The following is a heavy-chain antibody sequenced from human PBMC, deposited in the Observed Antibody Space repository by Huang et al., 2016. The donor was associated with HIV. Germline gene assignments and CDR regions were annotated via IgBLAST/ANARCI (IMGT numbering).Heavy chain of an antibody. CDR1: GYSFSIYW. J-gene: IGHJ3*01. V-gene: IGHV5-51*03. CDR2: IYPFESKI. CDR3: AKGRRAFDV. Sequence: EVQLVQSGAEVKKPGESLKISCTGSGYSFSIYWIAWVRQLPGKGLEGMGIIYPFESKITYIPSFEGHVSISVDKSINTVYLHWSSLKASDTAIYYCAKGRRAFDVWGQGTWVTVSS.